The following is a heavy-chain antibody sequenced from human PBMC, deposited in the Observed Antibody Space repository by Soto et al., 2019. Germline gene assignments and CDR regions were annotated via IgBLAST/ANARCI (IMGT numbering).Heavy chain of an antibody. CDR2: IIPILGIA. Sequence: SVKVSCKASGGTFSSYTISWVRQAPGQGLEWMGRIIPILGIANYAQKFQGRVTITADKSTSTAYMELSSLRSEDTAVYYCARDKVITVTTNAGYFQHWGQGTLVTVSS. CDR1: GGTFSSYT. D-gene: IGHD4-17*01. V-gene: IGHV1-69*04. CDR3: ARDKVITVTTNAGYFQH. J-gene: IGHJ1*01.